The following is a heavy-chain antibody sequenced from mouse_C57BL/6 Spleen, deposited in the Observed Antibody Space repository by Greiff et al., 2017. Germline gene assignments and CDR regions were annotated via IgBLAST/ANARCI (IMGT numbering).Heavy chain of an antibody. CDR1: GYTFTDYE. V-gene: IGHV1-15*01. J-gene: IGHJ1*03. CDR3: TSLYYDYPWYFDV. Sequence: VQLQQSGAELVRPGASVTLSCKASGYTFTDYEMHWVKQTPVHGLEWIGAIDPETGGTAYNQKFKGKAILTADKSSSTAYMELRSLTSEDSAVYYCTSLYYDYPWYFDVWGTGTTVTVSS. D-gene: IGHD2-4*01. CDR2: IDPETGGT.